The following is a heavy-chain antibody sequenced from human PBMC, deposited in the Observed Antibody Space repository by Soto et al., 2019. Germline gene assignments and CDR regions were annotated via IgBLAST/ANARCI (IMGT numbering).Heavy chain of an antibody. Sequence: PSETLSLTCTVSDGSVSSGHYYWSWIRQPPGRGLEWIGYMYFSGSTNYNPSLKSRLTISLDKSKNQFSLKLSSVTAADTAVYYCAREVAGTKLNWFDPWGQGTLVTVSS. CDR3: AREVAGTKLNWFDP. CDR2: MYFSGST. CDR1: DGSVSSGHYY. J-gene: IGHJ5*02. V-gene: IGHV4-61*01. D-gene: IGHD1-7*01.